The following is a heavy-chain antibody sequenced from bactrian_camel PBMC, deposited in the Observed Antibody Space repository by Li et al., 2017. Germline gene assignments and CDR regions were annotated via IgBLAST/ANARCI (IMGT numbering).Heavy chain of an antibody. V-gene: IGHV3S66*01. CDR2: VSRDNNPT. D-gene: IGHD1*01. CDR1: RDC. J-gene: IGHJ4*01. Sequence: VQLVESGGGSVQTGQSLRLSCAARRDCIGWFRQAPGEDRQGVAAVSRDNNPTFYLDSVRGRFTISLSGDKEVLYLEMNDLRPADAGVYYCAEYYRTTIACPSSARASNWRFLGQGTQVTVS.